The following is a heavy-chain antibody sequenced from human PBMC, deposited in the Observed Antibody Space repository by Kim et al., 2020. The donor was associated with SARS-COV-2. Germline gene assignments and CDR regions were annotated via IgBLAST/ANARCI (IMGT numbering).Heavy chain of an antibody. CDR1: GYSFTSYW. CDR2: IDPSDSYT. CDR3: ARSFGELLTNWFDP. V-gene: IGHV5-10-1*01. J-gene: IGHJ5*02. Sequence: GESLKISCKGSGYSFTSYWINWVRQMPGKGLEWMGRIDPSDSYTDYSPSFQGHVTISADKSISTAYLQWSSLKASDTAMYYCARSFGELLTNWFDPWGQGTLVTVSS. D-gene: IGHD3-10*01.